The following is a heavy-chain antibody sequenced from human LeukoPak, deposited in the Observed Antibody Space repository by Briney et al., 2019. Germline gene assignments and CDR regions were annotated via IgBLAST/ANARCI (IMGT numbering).Heavy chain of an antibody. J-gene: IGHJ2*01. CDR2: IYHSGTT. CDR3: ARAPPAYDIDPARYFDL. Sequence: SETLSLTCAVSGGPITSKGWWSWVRQPPGKGLEWIGEIYHSGTTNYNPSLKSRVTISVDTSKNQFSLKLSSVTAADTAVYYCARAPPAYDIDPARYFDLWGRGTLVTVSS. D-gene: IGHD3-9*01. CDR1: GGPITSKGW. V-gene: IGHV4-4*02.